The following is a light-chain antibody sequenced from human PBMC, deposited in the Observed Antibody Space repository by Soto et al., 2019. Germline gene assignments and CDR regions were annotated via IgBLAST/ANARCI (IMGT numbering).Light chain of an antibody. CDR2: EVD. J-gene: IGLJ7*01. V-gene: IGLV2-8*01. CDR3: SSSAGYNYPV. CDR1: SSDVCCYEY. Sequence: QSALTQPPSASGSPGQSVTISCTGTSSDVCCYEYVSWYQQHPGKAPKLIIYEVDKRPSGVPDRLSGSKSGNTASLTVSWIQTEDEAEYYRSSSAGYNYPVFGGGPQLTVL.